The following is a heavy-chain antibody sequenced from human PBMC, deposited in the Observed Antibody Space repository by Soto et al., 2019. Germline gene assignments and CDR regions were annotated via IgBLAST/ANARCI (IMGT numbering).Heavy chain of an antibody. D-gene: IGHD2-15*01. CDR3: PTEVGACSGGSGANGSHY. J-gene: IGHJ4*02. V-gene: IGHV3-9*01. Sequence: EVQLVESGGGLVQPGRSLRLSCAATGFTFDDYAMHSVRQAAGKGLERVSGISWNSGSIGYADSVKARFTIVRENGKNSRYVQSNSGTDENPAVNYCPTEVGACSGGSGANGSHYCGRGTMVIVAS. CDR2: ISWNSGSI. CDR1: GFTFDDYA.